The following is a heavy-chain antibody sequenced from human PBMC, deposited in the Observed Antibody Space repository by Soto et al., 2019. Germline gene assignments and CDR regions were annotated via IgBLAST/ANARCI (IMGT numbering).Heavy chain of an antibody. Sequence: GETLKISFKGSGYSFTSYWIGWVHQMPGKGLEWMGIIYPGDSDTRYSPSFQGQVTISADKSISTAYLQWSSLKASDTAMYYCASSIVVVPAAIPSYYYYYYGMDVWGQGTTVTVSS. CDR1: GYSFTSYW. D-gene: IGHD2-2*01. V-gene: IGHV5-51*07. CDR2: IYPGDSDT. J-gene: IGHJ6*02. CDR3: ASSIVVVPAAIPSYYYYYYGMDV.